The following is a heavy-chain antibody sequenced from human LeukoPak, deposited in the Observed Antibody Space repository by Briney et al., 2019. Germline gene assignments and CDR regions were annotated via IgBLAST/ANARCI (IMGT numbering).Heavy chain of an antibody. J-gene: IGHJ4*02. CDR3: ARESGSGWYGGTRREFDS. CDR2: INHSGST. Sequence: PSETLSLTCAVCGGSFRGYYWSWLRQPPGKGLQWIGEINHSGSTNYNPSLKSRVTISVDTSKNQFSLKLSSVTAADTAVYYCARESGSGWYGGTRREFDSWGQGTLVTVSS. V-gene: IGHV4-34*01. D-gene: IGHD6-19*01. CDR1: GGSFRGYY.